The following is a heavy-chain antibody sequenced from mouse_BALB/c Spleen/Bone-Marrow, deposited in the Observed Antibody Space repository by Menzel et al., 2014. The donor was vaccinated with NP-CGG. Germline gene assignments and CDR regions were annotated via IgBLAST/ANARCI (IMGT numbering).Heavy chain of an antibody. CDR3: ARDGEYDWFAY. D-gene: IGHD2-10*02. Sequence: VQLQQSGPELVKPGASVKMSCKASGYTFTSYVMHWVKQKPGQGLEWIGHINPYNDGTKYNEKFKGKATLTSDKSSSTAYMELSSLTSEDSAVYCCARDGEYDWFAYWGQGTLVTVSA. J-gene: IGHJ3*01. CDR2: INPYNDGT. CDR1: GYTFTSYV. V-gene: IGHV1-14*01.